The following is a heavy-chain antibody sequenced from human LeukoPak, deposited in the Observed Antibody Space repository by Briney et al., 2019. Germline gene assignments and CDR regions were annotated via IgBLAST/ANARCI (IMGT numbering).Heavy chain of an antibody. CDR3: ARDQAYSSSWYSYYYMDV. D-gene: IGHD6-13*01. CDR1: EYTFTGYY. J-gene: IGHJ6*03. CDR2: INPSSGGT. V-gene: IGHV1-2*02. Sequence: ASVKVSCXASEYTFTGYYMHWVRQAPGQGLEWMGWINPSSGGTNYAQKFQDRVTMTRDTSISTAYMELSRLRSDDTAVYYCARDQAYSSSWYSYYYMDVWGKGTTVTVSS.